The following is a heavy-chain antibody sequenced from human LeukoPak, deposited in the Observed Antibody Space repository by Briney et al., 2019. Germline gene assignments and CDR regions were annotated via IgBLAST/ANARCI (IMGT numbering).Heavy chain of an antibody. J-gene: IGHJ6*02. CDR3: ASLGYSKGYYYGMDV. CDR2: INSDGSST. Sequence: GGSLRLSYAASGFTFSSYWMHWVRQAPGKGLVWVSRINSDGSSTSYADSVKGRFTISRDNAKNTLYLQMNSLRAEDTALYYCASLGYSKGYYYGMDVWGQGTTVTVSS. CDR1: GFTFSSYW. D-gene: IGHD4-11*01. V-gene: IGHV3-74*01.